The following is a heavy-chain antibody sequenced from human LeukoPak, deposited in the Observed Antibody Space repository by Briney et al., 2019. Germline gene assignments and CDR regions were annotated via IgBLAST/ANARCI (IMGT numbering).Heavy chain of an antibody. V-gene: IGHV3-15*07. J-gene: IGHJ4*02. CDR2: IKSKTDGGTT. Sequence: KPGGSLRLSCAASGFTFSNAWMNWVRQAPGKGPEWVGRIKSKTDGGTTDYAAPVKGRFTISRDDSKNTLYLQMNSLKTEDTAVYYCTTDPAVAGDFDYWGQGTLVTVSS. CDR1: GFTFSNAW. D-gene: IGHD6-19*01. CDR3: TTDPAVAGDFDY.